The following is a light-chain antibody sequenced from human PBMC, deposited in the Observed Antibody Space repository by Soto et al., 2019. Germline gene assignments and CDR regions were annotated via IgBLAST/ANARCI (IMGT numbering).Light chain of an antibody. J-gene: IGKJ3*01. V-gene: IGKV3-20*01. CDR3: QQYGSSPFP. CDR1: QSVSSSY. CDR2: GAS. Sequence: EIVLTQSPGTLSLSPGERATLSCRASQSVSSSYLAWYQQKPGQAPRLLIYGASSRATGIPDRFSGSGSGTYFTFTISRLEPEDFAVYYCQQYGSSPFPFGPGTKVDIK.